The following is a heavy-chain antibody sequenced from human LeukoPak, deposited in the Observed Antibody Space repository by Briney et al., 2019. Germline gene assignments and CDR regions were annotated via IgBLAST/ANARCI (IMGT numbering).Heavy chain of an antibody. CDR1: GGSISSSSYY. D-gene: IGHD2-21*01. CDR3: ARHRRIRDVLGAFDI. J-gene: IGHJ3*02. Sequence: PSETLSLTCTVSGGSISSSSYYWGWIRQPPGKGLEWIGSIYYSGSTYYNPSLKSRVTISVDTSKNQFSLKLSSVTAADTAVYYCARHRRIRDVLGAFDIWGQGTMVTVSS. V-gene: IGHV4-39*01. CDR2: IYYSGST.